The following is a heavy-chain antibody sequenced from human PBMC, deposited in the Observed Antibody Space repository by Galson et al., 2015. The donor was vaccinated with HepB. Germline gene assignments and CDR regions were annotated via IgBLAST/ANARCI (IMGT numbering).Heavy chain of an antibody. CDR3: ARVRGYSYGPAFYYYYGMDV. V-gene: IGHV3-7*01. Sequence: SLRLSCAASGITFSSYWMNWIRQAPGKGLEWVANIKQDGSEKYYVDSVKGRFTISRDNAKNSLYLQMNSLRAEDTAVYYCARVRGYSYGPAFYYYYGMDVWGQGTTVTVSS. CDR1: GITFSSYW. J-gene: IGHJ6*02. CDR2: IKQDGSEK. D-gene: IGHD5-18*01.